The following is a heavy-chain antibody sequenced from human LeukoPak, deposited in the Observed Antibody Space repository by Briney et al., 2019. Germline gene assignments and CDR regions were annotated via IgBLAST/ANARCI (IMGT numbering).Heavy chain of an antibody. Sequence: SVKVSCKASGGTFSSYAISWVRQAPGQGLEWMGGIIPIFVTANYAQKFQGRVTITADESTSTAYMELSSLPSEDTAVYYCTRVGRGSGYYFDYWGQGTLVTVSS. J-gene: IGHJ4*02. CDR3: TRVGRGSGYYFDY. CDR1: GGTFSSYA. V-gene: IGHV1-69*13. D-gene: IGHD6-19*01. CDR2: IIPIFVTA.